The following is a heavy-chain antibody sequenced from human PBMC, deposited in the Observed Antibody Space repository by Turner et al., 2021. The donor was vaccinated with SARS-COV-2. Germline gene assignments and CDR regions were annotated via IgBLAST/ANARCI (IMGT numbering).Heavy chain of an antibody. CDR3: AKDVGVASLVGATADY. V-gene: IGHV3-23*01. D-gene: IGHD1-26*01. Sequence: EVQLLGSGGGLVQSGGSLRLSCAASGFSFSSYTMTWVRQAPGKGLQWVSAIRGSGSGTYYADSVKGRFTISRDNSKSTLYLQMSSLRAEDTAIYYWAKDVGVASLVGATADYWGQGTLVTVSS. CDR1: GFSFSSYT. J-gene: IGHJ4*01. CDR2: IRGSGSGT.